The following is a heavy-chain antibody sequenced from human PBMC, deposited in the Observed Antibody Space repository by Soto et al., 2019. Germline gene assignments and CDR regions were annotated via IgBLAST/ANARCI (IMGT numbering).Heavy chain of an antibody. CDR1: GGSISSGGYY. CDR3: ARGPLYCSGGSCYSGTWFDP. Sequence: SETLSLTCTVSGGSISSGGYYWSWIRQHPGKGLEWIGYIYYSGSTYYNPSLKSRVTISVDTSKNQFSLKLSSVTAADTAVYYCARGPLYCSGGSCYSGTWFDPWGQGTLVTVSS. V-gene: IGHV4-31*03. CDR2: IYYSGST. D-gene: IGHD2-15*01. J-gene: IGHJ5*02.